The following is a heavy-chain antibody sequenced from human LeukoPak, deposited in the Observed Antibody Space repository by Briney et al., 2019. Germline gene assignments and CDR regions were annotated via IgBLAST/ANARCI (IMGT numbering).Heavy chain of an antibody. J-gene: IGHJ4*02. CDR3: AKEVFTVNNGFGFDS. CDR1: GFTFKSYA. CDR2: MNGLGGGT. V-gene: IGHV3-23*01. Sequence: PGGSLRLSCAASGFTFKSYAMNWVRQAPGKGLEWVSLMNGLGGGTYYADSVKGRFRISRDNSKNTVYLQMNSLRAEDTAVYYCAKEVFTVNNGFGFDSWGQGTQVTVSP. D-gene: IGHD4-11*01.